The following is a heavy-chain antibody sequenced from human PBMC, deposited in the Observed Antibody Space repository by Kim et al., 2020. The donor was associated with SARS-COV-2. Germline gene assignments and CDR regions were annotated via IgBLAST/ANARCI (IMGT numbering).Heavy chain of an antibody. CDR2: YI. J-gene: IGHJ5*02. CDR3: ARAYNSGSYS. V-gene: IGHV3-21*01. D-gene: IGHD1-26*01. Sequence: YIYYADSVKGRFTISRDNAKNSLYLQMNSLRAEDTAVYYCARAYNSGSYSWGQGTLVTVSS.